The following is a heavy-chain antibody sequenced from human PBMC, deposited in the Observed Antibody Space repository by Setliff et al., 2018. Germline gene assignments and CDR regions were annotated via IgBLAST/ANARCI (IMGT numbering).Heavy chain of an antibody. CDR3: TRGRFDP. V-gene: IGHV3-49*04. CDR1: GFTFGDYA. Sequence: PGGSLRLSCTASGFTFGDYAMSWVRQAPGKGLEWVGFIKSKAYGGTTEYAASVKGRFTISRDDSKSIAYLQMNSLKNEDTAVYYCTRGRFDPWGQGTLVTVSS. J-gene: IGHJ5*02. CDR2: IKSKAYGGTT.